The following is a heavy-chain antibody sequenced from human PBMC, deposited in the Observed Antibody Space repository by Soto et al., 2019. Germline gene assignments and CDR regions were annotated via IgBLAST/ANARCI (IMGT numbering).Heavy chain of an antibody. CDR3: ARDGGPVYSYSSSSEGAFDI. CDR1: GFTFSSYG. CDR2: IWYDGSNK. Sequence: QVQLVESGGGVVQPGRSLRLSCAASGFTFSSYGMHWVRQAPGKGLEWVAVIWYDGSNKYYADSVKGRFTISRDNSKNTLYLQMNSMRAEDTAVYYCARDGGPVYSYSSSSEGAFDIWGQGTMVNVSS. V-gene: IGHV3-33*01. D-gene: IGHD6-6*01. J-gene: IGHJ3*02.